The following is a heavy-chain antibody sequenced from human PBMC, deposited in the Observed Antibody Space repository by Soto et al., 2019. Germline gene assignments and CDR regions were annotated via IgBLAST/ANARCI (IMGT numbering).Heavy chain of an antibody. D-gene: IGHD1-26*01. Sequence: ASVKVSCKASGYTFTVSYMHWVRQAPGQGLEWMGWINPKRGGTMYRQKFHGRVTMTWDTSTSTANMSPTRLRSDDAAVNYCARDLAKGSGSAGIDYWGQGPQVTLSS. J-gene: IGHJ4*02. V-gene: IGHV1-2*02. CDR2: INPKRGGT. CDR1: GYTFTVSY. CDR3: ARDLAKGSGSAGIDY.